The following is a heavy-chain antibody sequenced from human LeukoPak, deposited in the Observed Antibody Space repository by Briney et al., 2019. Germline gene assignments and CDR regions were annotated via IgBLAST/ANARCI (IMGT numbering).Heavy chain of an antibody. CDR3: AYYDSSSYNLDK. Sequence: ASVKVSCTASRNTFTGYYMHWVRQAPGQGLEWMGWINTNTGNPTYAQGFTGRFVSSLDTSVSTAYLQISSLKAEDSAVYYCAYYDSSSYNLDKWGQGTLVTVSS. D-gene: IGHD3-22*01. CDR2: INTNTGNP. CDR1: RNTFTGYY. V-gene: IGHV7-4-1*02. J-gene: IGHJ4*02.